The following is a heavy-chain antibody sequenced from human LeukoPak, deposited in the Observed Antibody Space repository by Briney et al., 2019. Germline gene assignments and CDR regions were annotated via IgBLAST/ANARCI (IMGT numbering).Heavy chain of an antibody. V-gene: IGHV1-46*01. Sequence: ASVKVSCKASGYTFTSYYMHWVRQAPGQGLEWMGIIYPSGGSTSYAQKFQGRVTMTRDTSTSTVYMELSSLRSEDTAVYYCARQSYRGSYLLYWFDPWGQGTLVTVSS. D-gene: IGHD1-26*01. J-gene: IGHJ5*02. CDR1: GYTFTSYY. CDR3: ARQSYRGSYLLYWFDP. CDR2: IYPSGGST.